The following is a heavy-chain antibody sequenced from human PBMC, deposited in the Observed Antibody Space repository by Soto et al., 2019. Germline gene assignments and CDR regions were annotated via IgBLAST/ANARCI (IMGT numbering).Heavy chain of an antibody. CDR1: GFTFSSYA. D-gene: IGHD2-2*01. CDR3: AKGPVIVVVPAAIYFDY. CDR2: ISGSGGST. J-gene: IGHJ4*02. V-gene: IGHV3-23*01. Sequence: PGGSLRLSCVASGFTFSSYAMSWVRQAPGKGLEWVSAISGSGGSTYYADSVKGRFTISRDNSKNTLSLQMNSLRAEDTAVYYCAKGPVIVVVPAAIYFDYWGQGALVTVSS.